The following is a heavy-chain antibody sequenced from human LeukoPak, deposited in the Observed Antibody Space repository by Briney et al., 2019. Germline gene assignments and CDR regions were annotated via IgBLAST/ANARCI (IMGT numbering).Heavy chain of an antibody. D-gene: IGHD3-22*01. CDR1: GGSISSSSYY. CDR2: IYYSGST. Sequence: PSETLSLTCTVSGGSISSSSYYWGWIRQPPGKGLEWIGSIYYSGSTYYNPSLKSRVTISVDTSKNLFSLKLSSVTAADTAVYYCARLYDSSGYLAWGQGTLVTVSS. CDR3: ARLYDSSGYLA. J-gene: IGHJ5*02. V-gene: IGHV4-39*01.